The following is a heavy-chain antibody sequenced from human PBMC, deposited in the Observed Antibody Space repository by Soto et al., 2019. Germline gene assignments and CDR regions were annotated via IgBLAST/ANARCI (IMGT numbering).Heavy chain of an antibody. D-gene: IGHD3-10*01. Sequence: QVQLVESGGGVVQPGRSLRLSCVASGFTFSGYGMHWVRQAPGKGLEWVAIIRYDGSNIYYADSVRGRFAISRDNSKNALFLQVDSLGAEDTAVYYCARDGVGATGFGGYLELWGEGAMVTVAS. CDR2: IRYDGSNI. J-gene: IGHJ5*02. CDR3: ARDGVGATGFGGYLEL. CDR1: GFTFSGYG. V-gene: IGHV3-33*01.